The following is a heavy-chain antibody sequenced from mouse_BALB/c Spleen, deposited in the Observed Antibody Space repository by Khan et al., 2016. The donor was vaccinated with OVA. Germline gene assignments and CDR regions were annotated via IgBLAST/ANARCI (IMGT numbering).Heavy chain of an antibody. CDR2: IWTGGST. CDR3: ARYYGNYGWYFDL. D-gene: IGHD2-1*01. Sequence: VQLQESGPGLVAPSQSLSITCTVSGFSLTSYGVHWIRQPPGKGLEWLGVIWTGGSTNYNSALMSRLSISKDNSKSQVFLQINSLQTDDTAMYYCARYYGNYGWYFDLWGAGTTVTVSS. V-gene: IGHV2-9*02. CDR1: GFSLTSYG. J-gene: IGHJ1*01.